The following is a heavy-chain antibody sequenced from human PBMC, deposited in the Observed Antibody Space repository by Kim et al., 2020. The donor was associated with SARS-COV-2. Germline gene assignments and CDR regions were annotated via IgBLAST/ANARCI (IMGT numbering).Heavy chain of an antibody. CDR3: ARASRYFDWLSYVDY. Sequence: QKFQGRVTITRDTSASTAYMELSSLRSEDTAVYYCARASRYFDWLSYVDYWGQGTLVTVSS. V-gene: IGHV1-3*01. J-gene: IGHJ4*02. D-gene: IGHD3-9*01.